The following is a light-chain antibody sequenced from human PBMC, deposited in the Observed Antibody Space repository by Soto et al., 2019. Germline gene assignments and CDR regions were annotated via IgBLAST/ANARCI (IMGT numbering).Light chain of an antibody. J-gene: IGKJ1*01. CDR2: DAS. Sequence: EIVLTQSPATLSLSPGETATLSCRASQSVNNYLAWYQQKPGQAPRLLIYDASNRATGIPARFSGSGSGTDFTLTNSSLEPEDFAVFYCQQRSNWPWTFGQGTKVNIK. CDR1: QSVNNY. V-gene: IGKV3-11*01. CDR3: QQRSNWPWT.